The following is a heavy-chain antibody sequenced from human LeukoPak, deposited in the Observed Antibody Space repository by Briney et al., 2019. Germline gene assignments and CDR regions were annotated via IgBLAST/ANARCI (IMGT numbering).Heavy chain of an antibody. CDR1: GFIFSSYA. D-gene: IGHD2/OR15-2a*01. CDR3: TNPRINYLYYPDY. CDR2: ISGSGGST. V-gene: IGHV3-23*01. Sequence: PGGSLRLSCAASGFIFSSYAMSWVRQAPGKGLEGVSAISGSGGSTYYADSVKGRFTISRDNSKNTLYLQMNSLRAEDTAVYHTTNPRINYLYYPDYWGQGTLVSDSS. J-gene: IGHJ4*02.